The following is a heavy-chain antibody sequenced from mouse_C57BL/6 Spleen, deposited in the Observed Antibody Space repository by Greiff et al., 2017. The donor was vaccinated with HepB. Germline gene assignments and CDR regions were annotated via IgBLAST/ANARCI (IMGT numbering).Heavy chain of an antibody. CDR2: IYPGDGDT. V-gene: IGHV1-82*01. CDR3: ASLGYPFAY. CDR1: GYAFSSSW. J-gene: IGHJ3*01. Sequence: VQLQQSGPELVKPGASVKISCKASGYAFSSSWMNWVKQRPGKGLEWIGRIYPGDGDTNYNGKFKGQATLTADKSSSTAYMQRSSLTSEDSAVYFCASLGYPFAYWGQGTLVTVSA. D-gene: IGHD2-2*01.